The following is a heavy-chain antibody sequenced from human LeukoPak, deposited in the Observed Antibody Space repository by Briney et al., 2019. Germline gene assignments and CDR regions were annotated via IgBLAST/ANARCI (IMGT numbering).Heavy chain of an antibody. D-gene: IGHD6-13*01. V-gene: IGHV1-18*01. CDR2: ISAYSGNT. Sequence: ASVKVSCKASGYTFTSYGISWVRQAPGQGLEWMGWISAYSGNTNYAQNLQGRVTMTTDTSTSTAYMELRSLRSDDTAVYYCARIKYSSSWTTYYYYYMDVWGKGTTVTISS. CDR3: ARIKYSSSWTTYYYYYMDV. J-gene: IGHJ6*03. CDR1: GYTFTSYG.